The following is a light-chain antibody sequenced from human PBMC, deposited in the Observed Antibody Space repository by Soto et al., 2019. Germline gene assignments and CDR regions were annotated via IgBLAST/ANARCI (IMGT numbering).Light chain of an antibody. CDR1: LSLLHSNGYNY. V-gene: IGKV2-28*01. CDR2: LGS. Sequence: DIVMTQSPLSLPVTPGEPASISCRSSLSLLHSNGYNYLDWYLQKPGQSPQLLIYLGSNRASGVPDRFSGSGSGTHFTLKISRVEAEDVRVYYCMQALQTRCTFGQGTKLEIK. CDR3: MQALQTRCT. J-gene: IGKJ2*02.